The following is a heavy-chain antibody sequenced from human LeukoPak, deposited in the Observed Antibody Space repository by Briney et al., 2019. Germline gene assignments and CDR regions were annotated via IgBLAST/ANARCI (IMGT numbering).Heavy chain of an antibody. CDR1: GGSISSYY. D-gene: IGHD5-18*01. Sequence: SETLPLTCTVSGGSISSYYWSWIRQPPGKGLEWIGYIYYSGSTNYNPSLKSRVTISVDTSKNQFSLKLSSVTAADTAVYYCARIWGGYSYAYGFDAFDIWGQGTMVTVSS. V-gene: IGHV4-59*08. CDR3: ARIWGGYSYAYGFDAFDI. J-gene: IGHJ3*02. CDR2: IYYSGST.